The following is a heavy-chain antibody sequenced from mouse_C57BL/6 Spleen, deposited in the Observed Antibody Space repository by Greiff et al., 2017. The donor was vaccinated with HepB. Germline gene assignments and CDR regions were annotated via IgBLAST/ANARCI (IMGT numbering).Heavy chain of an antibody. V-gene: IGHV1-18*01. CDR1: GYTFTDYN. D-gene: IGHD2-2*01. CDR2: INPNNGGT. CDR3: ARSVIYYGYERKYFDV. J-gene: IGHJ1*03. Sequence: EVQLQESGPELVKPGASVKIPCKASGYTFTDYNMDWVKQSHGKSLEWIGDINPNNGGTIYNQKFKGKATLTVDKSSSTAYMELRSLTSEDTAVYYCARSVIYYGYERKYFDVWGTGTTVTVSS.